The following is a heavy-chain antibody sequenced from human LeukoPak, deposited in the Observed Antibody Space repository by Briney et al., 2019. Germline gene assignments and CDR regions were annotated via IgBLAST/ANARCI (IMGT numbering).Heavy chain of an antibody. V-gene: IGHV1-18*04. CDR3: ARVDRRGGDYFDY. Sequence: GASVKVSCRASGYTFTGYYMHWVRQAPGQGLEWMGWISVYNGNTNYAQKLQGRVTMTTDTSTSTAYMELRSLRSDDTAVYYCARVDRRGGDYFDYWGQGTLVIVSS. CDR2: ISVYNGNT. J-gene: IGHJ4*02. D-gene: IGHD3-16*01. CDR1: GYTFTGYY.